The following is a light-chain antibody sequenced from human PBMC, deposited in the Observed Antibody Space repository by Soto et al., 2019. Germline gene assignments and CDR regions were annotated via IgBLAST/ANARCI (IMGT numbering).Light chain of an antibody. CDR3: STWDDSLNGLI. V-gene: IGLV1-44*01. CDR1: SSNIKTNG. CDR2: SNS. Sequence: QSVLAQPPSASGTPGQTVTISCSGGSSNIKTNGVSWYQQVPGAGPKLLIYSNSQRPSGAPDRVSGSKSGTSASLAISGLQSEDEATYHCSTWDDSLNGLIFGGGTKLTVL. J-gene: IGLJ2*01.